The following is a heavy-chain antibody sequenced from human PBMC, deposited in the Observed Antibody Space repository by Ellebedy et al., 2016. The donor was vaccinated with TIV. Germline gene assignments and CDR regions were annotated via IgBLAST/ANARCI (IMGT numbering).Heavy chain of an antibody. D-gene: IGHD2-15*01. CDR1: GGSFNGYY. Sequence: SETLSLTCAVYGGSFNGYYWSWIRQPPGKGLEWIGEIIHSGGTVYNPSLKSRVTISVDTSKNQFSLRLTSVTAADTAIFYCARGLVSGRALDYWGQGTLVTVSS. J-gene: IGHJ4*02. V-gene: IGHV4-34*01. CDR2: IIHSGGT. CDR3: ARGLVSGRALDY.